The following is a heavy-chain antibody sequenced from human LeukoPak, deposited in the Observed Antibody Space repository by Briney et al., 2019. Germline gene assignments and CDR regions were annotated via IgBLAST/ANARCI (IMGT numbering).Heavy chain of an antibody. J-gene: IGHJ4*02. CDR3: ARENSNSWYLDY. V-gene: IGHV4-4*02. Sequence: SGTLSLTCGVSGGSISNTNWWTWVRQPPGKGLEWIGEVNLQGSTNYNPSLKSRVTISVDTSKNQFSLKLSSVTAADTAVYYCARENSNSWYLDYWGQGTLVTVSS. CDR1: GGSISNTNW. D-gene: IGHD6-13*01. CDR2: VNLQGST.